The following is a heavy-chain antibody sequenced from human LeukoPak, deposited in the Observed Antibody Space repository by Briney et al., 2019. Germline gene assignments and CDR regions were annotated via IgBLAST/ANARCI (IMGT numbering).Heavy chain of an antibody. CDR2: ISSSGVTI. CDR3: ARDFDGVQAFDI. V-gene: IGHV3-11*04. D-gene: IGHD3-16*01. CDR1: GFTFSNYY. J-gene: IGHJ3*02. Sequence: PGGSLRLSCAASGFTFSNYYMSWIRQAPGKGLEWVSYISSSGVTIYYADSVKGRFTISRDNAKNSLYLQMNSLRAEDTAVYYCARDFDGVQAFDIWGQGTMVTVSS.